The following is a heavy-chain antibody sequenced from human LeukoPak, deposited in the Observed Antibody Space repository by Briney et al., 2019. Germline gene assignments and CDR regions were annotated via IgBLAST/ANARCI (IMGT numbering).Heavy chain of an antibody. CDR2: ISYDGSNK. Sequence: PGRSLRLSCAASGFTFSSYGMHWVRQAPGKGLEWVAVISYDGSNKYYADSVKGRFTISRDNSKNTLYLQMNSLRAEDTAVYYCAKDRGYSYAFPYYYGMDVWGPGTTVTVSS. V-gene: IGHV3-30*18. J-gene: IGHJ6*02. CDR1: GFTFSSYG. D-gene: IGHD5-18*01. CDR3: AKDRGYSYAFPYYYGMDV.